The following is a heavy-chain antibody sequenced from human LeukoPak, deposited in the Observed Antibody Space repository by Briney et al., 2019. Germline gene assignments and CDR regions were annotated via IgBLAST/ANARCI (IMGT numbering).Heavy chain of an antibody. J-gene: IGHJ3*02. D-gene: IGHD2-2*01. V-gene: IGHV3-48*01. CDR2: ISSSSSTI. CDR3: ASLDQDIVVVPAVGDGFDI. Sequence: GGSLRLSCAASGFTFSSYSMNWVRQAPGKGLEWVSYISSSSSTIYYADSVKGRFTISRDNAKNSLYLQMNSLRAEDTAVYYCASLDQDIVVVPAVGDGFDIWGQGTMVTVSS. CDR1: GFTFSSYS.